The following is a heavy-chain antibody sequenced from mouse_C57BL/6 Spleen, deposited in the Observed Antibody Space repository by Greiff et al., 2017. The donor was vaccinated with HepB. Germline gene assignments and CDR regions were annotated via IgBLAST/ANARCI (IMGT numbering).Heavy chain of an antibody. Sequence: VQLQQSGPELVKPGASVKISCKASGYAFSSSWMNWVKQRPGKGLEWIGRIYPGDGDTNYNGKFKGKATLTADKSSSTAHMQLSSLTSEDSAFYFCARWASWFAYWGQGTLVTVSA. CDR2: IYPGDGDT. J-gene: IGHJ3*01. CDR3: ARWASWFAY. V-gene: IGHV1-82*01. CDR1: GYAFSSSW.